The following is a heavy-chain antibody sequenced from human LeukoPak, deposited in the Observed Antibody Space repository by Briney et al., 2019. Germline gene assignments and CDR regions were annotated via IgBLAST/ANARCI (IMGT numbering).Heavy chain of an antibody. Sequence: PGGSLRLSCAASGFTFSDYYMSWIRQAPGKGLEWVAVISYDGSNKYYADSVKGRFTISRDNSKNTLYLQMNSLRAEDTAVYYCAKDPDSSGWYKLDYWGQGTLVTVSS. J-gene: IGHJ4*02. CDR2: ISYDGSNK. CDR3: AKDPDSSGWYKLDY. V-gene: IGHV3-30*18. D-gene: IGHD6-19*01. CDR1: GFTFSDYY.